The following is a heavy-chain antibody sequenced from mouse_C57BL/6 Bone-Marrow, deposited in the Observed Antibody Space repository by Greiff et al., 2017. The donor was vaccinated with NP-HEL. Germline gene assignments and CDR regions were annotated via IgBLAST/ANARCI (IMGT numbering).Heavy chain of an antibody. CDR2: ISSGGSYT. Sequence: EVQGVESGGDLVKPGGSLKLSCAASGFTFSSYGMSWVRQTPDKRLEWVATISSGGSYTYYPDSVKGRFTISRANAKNTLYLKMSSLKSVDTAMYYCARQPGYDYEGDWYFDVWGTGTTVTVSS. CDR3: ARQPGYDYEGDWYFDV. J-gene: IGHJ1*03. V-gene: IGHV5-6*01. CDR1: GFTFSSYG. D-gene: IGHD2-4*01.